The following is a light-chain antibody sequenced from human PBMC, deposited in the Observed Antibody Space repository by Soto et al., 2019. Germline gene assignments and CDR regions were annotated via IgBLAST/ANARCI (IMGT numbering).Light chain of an antibody. CDR1: SSDVGGYDY. Sequence: QSALTQPPSASGSPGRSVTISCTGTSSDVGGYDYVSWFQQHPGKAPKLIIYEVTKRPSGVPDRFSASKSGNTASLTVSGLQAEDEADYYCSSFVAGNNYWVFGGGTKRPS. V-gene: IGLV2-8*01. CDR2: EVT. CDR3: SSFVAGNNYWV. J-gene: IGLJ3*02.